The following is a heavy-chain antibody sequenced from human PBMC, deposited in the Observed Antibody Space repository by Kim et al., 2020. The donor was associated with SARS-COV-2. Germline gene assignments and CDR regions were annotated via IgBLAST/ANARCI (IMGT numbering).Heavy chain of an antibody. Sequence: AQGFTGRFVFSLDTSVSTAYLQISSLKAEDTAVYYCARVHKGSGWYYFDYWGQGTLVTVSS. V-gene: IGHV7-4-1*02. J-gene: IGHJ4*02. CDR3: ARVHKGSGWYYFDY. D-gene: IGHD6-19*01.